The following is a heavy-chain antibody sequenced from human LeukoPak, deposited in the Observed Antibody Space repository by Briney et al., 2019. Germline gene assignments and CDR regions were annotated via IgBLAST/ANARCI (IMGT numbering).Heavy chain of an antibody. Sequence: SETLSLTCTVSGGSISSYYGSWIRQPPGKGLEWIGYIYYSGSTNYNPSLKSRVTISVDTSKNQFSLKLSSVTAADTAVYYCARGPLGYCSSTSCYARSDYYYYMDVWGKGTTVTVSS. D-gene: IGHD2-2*01. CDR3: ARGPLGYCSSTSCYARSDYYYYMDV. CDR2: IYYSGST. V-gene: IGHV4-59*01. J-gene: IGHJ6*03. CDR1: GGSISSYY.